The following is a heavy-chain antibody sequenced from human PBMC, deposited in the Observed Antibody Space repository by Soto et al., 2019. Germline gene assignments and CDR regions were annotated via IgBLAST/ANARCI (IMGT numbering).Heavy chain of an antibody. CDR1: GHSVSWGPYY. CDR2: IYRGGIT. V-gene: IGHV4-38-2*02. D-gene: IGHD1-1*01. CDR3: AIGNPDWFDP. J-gene: IGHJ5*02. Sequence: PXETLALTCTVSGHSVSWGPYYWSWIRQPPGKGLEWIGTIYRGGITYYNPSLKSRVTISIDTSKNHFSLRLSSVTATDTAVYFCAIGNPDWFDPWGQGNLVTVSS.